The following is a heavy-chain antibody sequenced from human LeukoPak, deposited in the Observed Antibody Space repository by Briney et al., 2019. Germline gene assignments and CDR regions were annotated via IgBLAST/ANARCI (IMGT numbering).Heavy chain of an antibody. D-gene: IGHD5-24*01. Sequence: SGGSLRLSCAACGFTFSSYAMSWVRQAPGKGLEWVGYIYYSGSTDYHPSLRSRVTMSVVNSKSQFSLKLNAVLGNDTGDDYCARGSDGDRFAFDYWGQGSLVTVSS. CDR1: GFTFSSYA. CDR2: IYYSGST. CDR3: ARGSDGDRFAFDY. J-gene: IGHJ4*02. V-gene: IGHV4-59*08.